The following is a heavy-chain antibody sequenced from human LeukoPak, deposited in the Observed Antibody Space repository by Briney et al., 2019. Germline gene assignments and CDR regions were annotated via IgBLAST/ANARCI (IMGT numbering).Heavy chain of an antibody. CDR1: GGSISSYY. CDR2: IYYSGST. CDR3: ARGGGRYIYYYYGMDV. V-gene: IGHV4-59*12. Sequence: PSETLSLTCTVSGGSISSYYWSWIRQPPGKGLEWIGYIYYSGSTNYNPSLKSRVTISVDTSKNQFSLKLSSVTAADTAVYYCARGGGRYIYYYYGMDVWGQGTTVTVSS. J-gene: IGHJ6*02. D-gene: IGHD2-15*01.